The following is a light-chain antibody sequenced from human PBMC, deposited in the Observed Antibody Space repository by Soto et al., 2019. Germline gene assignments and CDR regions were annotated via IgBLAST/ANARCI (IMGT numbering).Light chain of an antibody. V-gene: IGLV2-11*01. CDR1: SSDVGGYNY. CDR2: DVT. Sequence: QSALTQPRSVSGSPGQSVTISCTGTSSDVGGYNYVSWYQQHPGKAPKLMIYDVTKRPSGVPDRLSGSKSGNTASLTISGLQAEDEADYYCSSYTARGTRVFGTGTKLTVL. CDR3: SSYTARGTRV. J-gene: IGLJ1*01.